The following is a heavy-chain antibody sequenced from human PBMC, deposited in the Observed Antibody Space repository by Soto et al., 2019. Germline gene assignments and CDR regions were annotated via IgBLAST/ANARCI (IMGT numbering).Heavy chain of an antibody. Sequence: QVQLVQSGAEVKKPGSSVKVSCKASGGTFSSYAISWVRQAPGQGLEWMGGIIPIFGTANYAQKFQGRVTITADESTSTAYMELSSLRSEDTAVYYCARHDLGIQLWLYGMDAWGQGTTVTVSS. CDR2: IIPIFGTA. D-gene: IGHD5-18*01. CDR1: GGTFSSYA. CDR3: ARHDLGIQLWLYGMDA. V-gene: IGHV1-69*01. J-gene: IGHJ6*02.